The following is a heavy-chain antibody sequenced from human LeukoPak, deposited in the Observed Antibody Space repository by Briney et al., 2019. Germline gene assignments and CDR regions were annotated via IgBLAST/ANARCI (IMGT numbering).Heavy chain of an antibody. Sequence: GGSLRLSCAASGFTFSSYGMHWVRQAPGKGLEWVAVISYDGSNKYYADSVKGRFTISRDNSKNTLYLQMNSPRSEDTAVYYCASGIAADNYYYYYTDVWGKGTTVTVSS. D-gene: IGHD6-13*01. CDR1: GFTFSSYG. V-gene: IGHV3-30*03. J-gene: IGHJ6*03. CDR3: ASGIAADNYYYYYTDV. CDR2: ISYDGSNK.